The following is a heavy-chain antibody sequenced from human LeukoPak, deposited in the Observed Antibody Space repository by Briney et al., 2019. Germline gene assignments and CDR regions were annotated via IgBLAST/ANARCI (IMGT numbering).Heavy chain of an antibody. J-gene: IGHJ4*02. CDR2: IYTSGST. CDR1: GGSISGYY. CDR3: ARARYYYDSSRSHFDY. Sequence: SETLSLTCTVSGGSISGYYWSWIRQPAGKGLEWIGRIYTSGSTNYNPSLKSRVTMSVDTSKNQFSLKLSSVTAADTAVYYCARARYYYDSSRSHFDYWGQRTLVTVSS. V-gene: IGHV4-4*07. D-gene: IGHD3-22*01.